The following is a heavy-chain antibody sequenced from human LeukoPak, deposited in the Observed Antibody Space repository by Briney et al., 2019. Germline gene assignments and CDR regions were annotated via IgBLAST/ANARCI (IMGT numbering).Heavy chain of an antibody. D-gene: IGHD5-18*01. V-gene: IGHV1-46*01. Sequence: ASVKVSCKASGYTFTTYYMHWLRQAPGQGLAWMGMINSSGGSTTYAEKFQGRVTMTRDTSTSTVDMELSSLRPEDTAVYYCARSGGYRYGYPLGFSDNWGQGTLVTVSS. CDR3: ARSGGYRYGYPLGFSDN. CDR1: GYTFTTYY. CDR2: INSSGGST. J-gene: IGHJ4*02.